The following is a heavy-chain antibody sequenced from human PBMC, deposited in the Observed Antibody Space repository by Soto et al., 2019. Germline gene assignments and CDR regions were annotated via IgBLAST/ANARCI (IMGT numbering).Heavy chain of an antibody. J-gene: IGHJ4*02. D-gene: IGHD3-10*01. V-gene: IGHV3-64D*06. Sequence: GWSLRLSCSAAGFTFSSYAMHWVRQAPGKGLEYVSAISSNGGSTYYADTVKGRFTISRDNSKNTLYLQMSSLRAEDTAVYYCVKTMVRGVLDYWGQGTLVTVSS. CDR2: ISSNGGST. CDR3: VKTMVRGVLDY. CDR1: GFTFSSYA.